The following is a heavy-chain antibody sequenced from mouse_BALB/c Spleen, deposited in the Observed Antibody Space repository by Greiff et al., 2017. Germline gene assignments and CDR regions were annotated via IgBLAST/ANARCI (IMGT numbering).Heavy chain of an antibody. J-gene: IGHJ3*01. D-gene: IGHD1-1*01. CDR2: ISYSGST. CDR3: ARSGLLRLAWFAY. Sequence: EVKLQESGPGLVKPSQSLSLTCTVTGYSITSDYAWNWIRQFPGNKLEWMGYISYSGSTSYNPSLKSRISITRDTSKNQFFLQLNSVTTEDTATYYCARSGLLRLAWFAYWGQGTLVTVSA. V-gene: IGHV3-2*02. CDR1: GYSITSDYA.